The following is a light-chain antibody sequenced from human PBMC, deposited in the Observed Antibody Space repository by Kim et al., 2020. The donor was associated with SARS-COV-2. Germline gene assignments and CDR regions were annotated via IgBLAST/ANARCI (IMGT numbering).Light chain of an antibody. CDR3: QQYNNWPPCT. V-gene: IGKV3-15*01. CDR2: GAS. CDR1: QSVSSK. Sequence: VSPGERATLSCRASQSVSSKLAWYQQKPGQAPRLLIYGASTRATGIPARFSGSGSGTEFTLTISSLQSEDFAVYYCQQYNNWPPCTFGQGTKLEI. J-gene: IGKJ2*02.